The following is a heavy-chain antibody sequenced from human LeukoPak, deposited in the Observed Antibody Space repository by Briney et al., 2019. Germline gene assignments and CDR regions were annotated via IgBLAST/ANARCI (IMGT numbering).Heavy chain of an antibody. D-gene: IGHD6-13*01. CDR1: GGSISSYY. CDR3: AREAAAGTPY. J-gene: IGHJ4*02. Sequence: PSETLSLTCTVSGGSISSYYWSWIRQPPGKGLEWIGYIYYSGSTNYNPSLKSRVTISVDTSKNQFSLKLSSVTAADTAVYYCAREAAAGTPYWGQGTLVTVSS. V-gene: IGHV4-59*01. CDR2: IYYSGST.